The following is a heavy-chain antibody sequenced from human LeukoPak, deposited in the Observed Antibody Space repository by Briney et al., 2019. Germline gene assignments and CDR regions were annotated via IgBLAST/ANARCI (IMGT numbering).Heavy chain of an antibody. Sequence: SETPSLTCAVYGGSFSGYYWSWIRQPPGKGLEWIGEINHSGSTNYNPSLKSRVTISVDTSKNQFSLKLSSVTAADTAVYYCARPTTTGDDYWGQGTLVTVSS. CDR2: INHSGST. J-gene: IGHJ4*02. CDR3: ARPTTTGDDY. CDR1: GGSFSGYY. V-gene: IGHV4-34*01. D-gene: IGHD4-11*01.